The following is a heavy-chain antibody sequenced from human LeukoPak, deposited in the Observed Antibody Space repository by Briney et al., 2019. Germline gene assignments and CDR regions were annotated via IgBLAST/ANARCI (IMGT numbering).Heavy chain of an antibody. J-gene: IGHJ4*02. CDR1: GYSFTGYY. V-gene: IGHV1-2*02. Sequence: GASVEVSCKASGYSFTGYYMHWVRQAPGQGLEWMGWINPNSGGTNYAQNFQGRVTMTRDTSISTVYMELSRLRSDDTAVYYCARATVSAFDYWGQGTLVTVSS. CDR2: INPNSGGT. CDR3: ARATVSAFDY.